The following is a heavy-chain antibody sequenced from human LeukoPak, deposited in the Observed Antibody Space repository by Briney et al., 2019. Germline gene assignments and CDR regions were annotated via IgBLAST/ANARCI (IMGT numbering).Heavy chain of an antibody. D-gene: IGHD2/OR15-2a*01. V-gene: IGHV3-74*01. CDR3: VRDAPNSRFDP. CDR2: INNEGSKT. CDR1: GFTFSAYW. Sequence: PGGSLRLSCATSGFTFSAYWMHWVRQVPGKGLVWVSHINNEGSKTTYADSVKGRFTISRDNAKNTLNLQMNSLRVEDSAVYFCVRDAPNSRFDPWGQGTLVTVSS. J-gene: IGHJ5*02.